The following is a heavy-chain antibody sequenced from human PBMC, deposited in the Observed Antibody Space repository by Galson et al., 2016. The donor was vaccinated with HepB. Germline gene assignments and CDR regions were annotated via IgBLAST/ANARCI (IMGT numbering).Heavy chain of an antibody. Sequence: ETLSLTCTVSGGSIRGSYWTWIRQPPGKGLEWIGYMYDSGTTNYNPALDSRLTISVDTSKNQFSLRLNSVTAADTAVYYCARFLISEWELPERPFDIWGRGTLVTVSS. CDR2: MYDSGTT. CDR3: ARFLISEWELPERPFDI. CDR1: GGSIRGSY. V-gene: IGHV4-4*08. D-gene: IGHD1-26*01. J-gene: IGHJ3*02.